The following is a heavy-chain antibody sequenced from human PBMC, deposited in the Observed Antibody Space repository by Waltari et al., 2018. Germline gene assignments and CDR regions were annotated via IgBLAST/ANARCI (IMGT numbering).Heavy chain of an antibody. D-gene: IGHD3-3*01. CDR2: IKQDGSGK. CDR1: GFTFSSYW. CDR3: ARDTRYYDFWSGYYYYYYYGMDV. Sequence: EVQLVESGGGLVQPGGSLRLSCAASGFTFSSYWMSWVRQAPGKGLEWVANIKQDGSGKYYVDSVKGRFTIARDNAKNSRYLQMNSLRAEDTAVYYCARDTRYYDFWSGYYYYYYYGMDVWGQGTTVTVSS. J-gene: IGHJ6*02. V-gene: IGHV3-7*04.